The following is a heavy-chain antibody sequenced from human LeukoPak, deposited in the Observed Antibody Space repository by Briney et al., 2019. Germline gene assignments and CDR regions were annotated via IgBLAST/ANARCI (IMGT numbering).Heavy chain of an antibody. J-gene: IGHJ4*02. Sequence: GGCLRLSCAASGFTFSSYAISWVRQAPGKWLEWVSAISGSGGSTYYADSVKGRFTISRDNPKHTLYLQMNSLRAEDTAVYYCAKEDRRLRLGELSALDYWGQGTLVTVSS. D-gene: IGHD3-16*02. CDR1: GFTFSSYA. CDR2: ISGSGGST. V-gene: IGHV3-23*01. CDR3: AKEDRRLRLGELSALDY.